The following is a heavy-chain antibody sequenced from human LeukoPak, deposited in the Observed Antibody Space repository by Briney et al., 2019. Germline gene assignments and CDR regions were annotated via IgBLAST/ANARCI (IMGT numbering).Heavy chain of an antibody. CDR2: FDPEDGET. J-gene: IGHJ6*02. CDR1: GYTLTELS. Sequence: ASVKVSCKVSGYTLTELSMHCVRQAPGKGLEWMGGFDPEDGETIYAQKFQGRVTMTEDTSTDTAYMELSSLRSEDTAVYYCATDLYSSSWPRLIYYYYYGMDVWGQGTTVTVSS. CDR3: ATDLYSSSWPRLIYYYYYGMDV. D-gene: IGHD6-13*01. V-gene: IGHV1-24*01.